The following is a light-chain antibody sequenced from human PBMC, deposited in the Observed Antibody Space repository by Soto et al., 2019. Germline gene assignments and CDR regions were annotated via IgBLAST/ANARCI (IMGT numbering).Light chain of an antibody. V-gene: IGKV3-15*01. CDR1: PSVSSN. Sequence: ETLMTQSPATLSVSPGESATLSCRASPSVSSNLAWYQQKPGQAPRLLIYGVSTRAAGVSARFSGSGSGTEFTLTISSLQSEDFAVYYCQQYSNWPPFTFGQGT. J-gene: IGKJ1*01. CDR3: QQYSNWPPFT. CDR2: GVS.